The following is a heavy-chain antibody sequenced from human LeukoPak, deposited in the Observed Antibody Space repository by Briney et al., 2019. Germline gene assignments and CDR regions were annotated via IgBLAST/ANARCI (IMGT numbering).Heavy chain of an antibody. Sequence: ASVKVSCKASGYTFTGYYMHWVRQAPGQGLEWMGWINPNSGGTNCAQKFQGRVTMTRDTSISTAYMELSRLRSDDTAVYYCARHGLVPAAFLWFDPWGQGTLVTVSS. D-gene: IGHD2-2*01. CDR1: GYTFTGYY. CDR3: ARHGLVPAAFLWFDP. V-gene: IGHV1-2*02. J-gene: IGHJ5*02. CDR2: INPNSGGT.